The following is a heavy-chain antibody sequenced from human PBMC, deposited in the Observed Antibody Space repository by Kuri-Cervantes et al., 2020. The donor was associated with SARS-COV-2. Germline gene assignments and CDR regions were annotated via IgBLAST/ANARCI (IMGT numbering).Heavy chain of an antibody. CDR1: GGSISSGPYY. D-gene: IGHD4-23*01. CDR2: IYNIGST. J-gene: IGHJ3*02. Sequence: SETLSLTCTVSGGSISSGPYYWGWIRQPPGKGLEYIGSIYNIGSTYSNPSLKSRVTISMDTSRNQFSLSLSSVTAADTAMYYCARPLYPFSGNSGGNAFDIWGQGTMVTVSS. CDR3: ARPLYPFSGNSGGNAFDI. V-gene: IGHV4-39*01.